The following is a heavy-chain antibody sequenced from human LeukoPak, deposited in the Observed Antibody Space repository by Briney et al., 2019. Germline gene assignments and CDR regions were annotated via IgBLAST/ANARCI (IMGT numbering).Heavy chain of an antibody. CDR2: IIPIFGTA. V-gene: IGHV1-69*05. Sequence: SSVKVSCKASGGTFSSYAISWVRQAPGQGLEWMGGIIPIFGTANYAQKFQGRVTITTDESTSTAYMELSSLSSEDTAVYYCAVTKSGYSYGSPSYYFDYWGQGTLVTVSS. CDR3: AVTKSGYSYGSPSYYFDY. D-gene: IGHD5-18*01. J-gene: IGHJ4*02. CDR1: GGTFSSYA.